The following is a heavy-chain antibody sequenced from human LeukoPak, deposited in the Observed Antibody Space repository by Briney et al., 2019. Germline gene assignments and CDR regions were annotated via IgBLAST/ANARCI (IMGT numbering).Heavy chain of an antibody. J-gene: IGHJ4*02. D-gene: IGHD6-13*01. CDR2: IWYDGSNK. CDR1: GFTFSSYG. CDR3: ARDPYSSSWYGQLDY. V-gene: IGHV3-33*01. Sequence: PGRSLRLSCAASGFTFSSYGMHWVRQAPGKGLEWVAVIWYDGSNKYYADSVKGRFTISRDNSKNTLYLQMNSLRAEDTAVYYCARDPYSSSWYGQLDYWGQGTLVTVSS.